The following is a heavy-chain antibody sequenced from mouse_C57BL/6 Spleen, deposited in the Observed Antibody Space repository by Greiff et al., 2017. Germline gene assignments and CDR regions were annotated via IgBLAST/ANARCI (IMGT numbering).Heavy chain of an antibody. J-gene: IGHJ4*01. Sequence: QVQLQQSGAELVRPGASVTLSCKASGYTFTDYEMHWVKQTPVHGLEWIGAIDPETGGTAYNQKFKGKAILTADKSSSTAYMELRSLTSEDSAVYYGTRTIYDDYDGYAMDYWGQGTSVTVSS. CDR1: GYTFTDYE. D-gene: IGHD2-4*01. V-gene: IGHV1-15*01. CDR2: IDPETGGT. CDR3: TRTIYDDYDGYAMDY.